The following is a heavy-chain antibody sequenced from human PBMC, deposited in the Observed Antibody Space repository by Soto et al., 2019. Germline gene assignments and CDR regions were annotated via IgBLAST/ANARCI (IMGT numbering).Heavy chain of an antibody. CDR3: ARSDVYDYIWPSTRAFDI. CDR1: SGSISSSNW. V-gene: IGHV4-4*02. Sequence: SETLSLTCAVSSGSISSSNWWSWVRQPPGKGLEWIGEIYHSGSTNYNPSLKSRVTISVDKSKNQFSLKLSSVTAADTAVYYCARSDVYDYIWPSTRAFDIWGQGTMVTVSS. CDR2: IYHSGST. J-gene: IGHJ3*02. D-gene: IGHD3-16*01.